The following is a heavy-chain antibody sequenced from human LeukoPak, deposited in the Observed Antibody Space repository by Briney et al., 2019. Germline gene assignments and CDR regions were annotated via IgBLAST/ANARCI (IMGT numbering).Heavy chain of an antibody. CDR1: GFTLSSYG. J-gene: IGHJ4*02. D-gene: IGHD1-7*01. V-gene: IGHV3-33*06. CDR2: IWYDGSNK. CDR3: AKEGGTGTRFDY. Sequence: AGGSLRLSCAASGFTLSSYGMHWVRQAPGKGLEWVAVIWYDGSNKYYADSVKGRFTISRDNSKNTLYLQMNSLRAEDTAVYYCAKEGGTGTRFDYWGQGTLVTVSS.